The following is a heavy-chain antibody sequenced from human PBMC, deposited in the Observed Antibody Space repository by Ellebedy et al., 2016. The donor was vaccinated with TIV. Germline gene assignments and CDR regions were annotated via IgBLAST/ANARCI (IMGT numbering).Heavy chain of an antibody. Sequence: PGGSLRLSCSASGFTFSHYAMHWVRQAPGKGLEYVSAISNNGDNTYYADSVKGRFTISRDNSKNTLYLQMSSLRPEDTAMYYCVKERGYIIRDFDCWGQGTLVTVSS. V-gene: IGHV3-64D*06. CDR3: VKERGYIIRDFDC. CDR1: GFTFSHYA. CDR2: ISNNGDNT. J-gene: IGHJ4*02. D-gene: IGHD3-22*01.